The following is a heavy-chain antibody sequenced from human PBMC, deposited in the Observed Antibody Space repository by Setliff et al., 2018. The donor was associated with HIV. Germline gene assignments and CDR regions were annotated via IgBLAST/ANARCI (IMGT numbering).Heavy chain of an antibody. D-gene: IGHD3-22*01. V-gene: IGHV1-3*03. Sequence: ASVKVSCKASGYTFTSYAMHWARQAPGQRLEWMGWINAGNGNTKYSQEFQGRVTITRDTSASTAYMELSSLRSEDMAVYYCARATNYYDSSNYYMDVWGKGTTVTVSS. CDR1: GYTFTSYA. J-gene: IGHJ6*03. CDR3: ARATNYYDSSNYYMDV. CDR2: INAGNGNT.